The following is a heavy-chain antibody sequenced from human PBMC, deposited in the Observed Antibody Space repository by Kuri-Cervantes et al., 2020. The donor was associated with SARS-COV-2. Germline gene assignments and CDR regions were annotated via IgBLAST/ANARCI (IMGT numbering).Heavy chain of an antibody. J-gene: IGHJ5*02. CDR2: ISGSGGST. V-gene: IGHV3-23*01. CDR1: GFTVSSNY. CDR3: AKDLGRPNWFDP. Sequence: GGSLRLSCAASGFTVSSNYMSWVRQAPGKGLEWVSAISGSGGSTYYADSVKGRFTISRDNSKNTLYLQMNSLRAEDTAVYYCAKDLGRPNWFDPWGQGTLVTVSS.